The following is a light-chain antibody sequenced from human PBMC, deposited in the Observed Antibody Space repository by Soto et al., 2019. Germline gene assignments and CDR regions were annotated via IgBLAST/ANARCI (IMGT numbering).Light chain of an antibody. CDR3: QQYNNWPPIT. J-gene: IGKJ5*01. CDR1: QDIGTK. V-gene: IGKV3-15*01. CDR2: GAS. Sequence: IVMTQSPAILSVSPGETGTLSCRASQDIGTKLAWYQQKPGQAPRLLMYGASTRATGIPARFSGSGSGTEFTLTISSLQSEDFAVYYCQQYNNWPPITFGQGTRLEIK.